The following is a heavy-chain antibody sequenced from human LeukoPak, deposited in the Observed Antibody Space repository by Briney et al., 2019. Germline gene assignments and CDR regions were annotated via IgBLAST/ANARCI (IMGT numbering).Heavy chain of an antibody. D-gene: IGHD7-27*01. CDR3: ARSHWGPFGSRIANWFDP. CDR1: DTSISTYY. V-gene: IGHV4-4*07. J-gene: IGHJ5*02. CDR2: IYTTGTT. Sequence: PSETLSLTCSVSDTSISTYYWSWIRQPAGKGLEWIGHIYTTGTTNYNPSLKSRATMSIDTSKNQFSLKLSSLTAADTAVYYCARSHWGPFGSRIANWFDPWGQGTLVTVSS.